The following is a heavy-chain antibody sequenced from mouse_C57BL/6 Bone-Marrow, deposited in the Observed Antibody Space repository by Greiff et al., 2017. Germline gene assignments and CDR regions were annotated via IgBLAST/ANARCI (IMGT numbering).Heavy chain of an antibody. J-gene: IGHJ2*01. CDR2: ISYDGSN. CDR1: GYSITSGYY. D-gene: IGHD2-3*01. V-gene: IGHV3-6*01. CDR3: ARGWLLRGGYY. Sequence: ESGPGLVKPSQSLSLTCSVTGYSITSGYYWNWIRQFPGNKLEWMGYISYDGSNNYNPSLKNRISITRDTSKNQFFLKLNSVTTEDTATYYCARGWLLRGGYYWGQGTTLTVSS.